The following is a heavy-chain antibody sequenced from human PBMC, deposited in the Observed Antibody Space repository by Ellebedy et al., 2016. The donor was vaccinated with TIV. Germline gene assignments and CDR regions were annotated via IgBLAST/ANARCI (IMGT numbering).Heavy chain of an antibody. CDR2: IKQDGSEK. J-gene: IGHJ4*02. CDR1: GFTFSSYW. CDR3: AGRAYNWNDGSLFDY. Sequence: GGSLRLSCAGSGFTFSSYWMIWVRQAPGKGLEWVANIKQDGSEKYYVDSVKGRFTISRDNAKNSLYLQMNSLRAEDTAVYYCAGRAYNWNDGSLFDYWGQGTLVAVSS. D-gene: IGHD1-1*01. V-gene: IGHV3-7*03.